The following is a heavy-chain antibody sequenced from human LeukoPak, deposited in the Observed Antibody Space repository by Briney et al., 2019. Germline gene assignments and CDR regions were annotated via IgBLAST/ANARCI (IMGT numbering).Heavy chain of an antibody. CDR3: ARDSYSSSWYGSGD. Sequence: GGSLRLSCAASGFTFSSYSMNWVRQAPGKGLEWVSSISSSSSYIYYADSVKGRFTTSRDNAKNSLYLQMNSLRAEDTAVYYCARDSYSSSWYGSGDWGQGTLVTVSS. J-gene: IGHJ4*02. D-gene: IGHD6-13*01. CDR2: ISSSSSYI. V-gene: IGHV3-21*01. CDR1: GFTFSSYS.